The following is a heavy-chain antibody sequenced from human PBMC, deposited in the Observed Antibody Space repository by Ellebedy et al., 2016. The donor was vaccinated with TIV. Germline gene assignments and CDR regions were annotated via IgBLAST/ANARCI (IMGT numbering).Heavy chain of an antibody. Sequence: PGGSLRLSCAASGFTFSDHYMNWVRQAPGKGLEWVAHIKTDGSETYYVDSVKGRFTMSRENAKNALFLQMDGLRVDDSAVYYCVGFGVFNLWGQGAPVTVSS. CDR3: VGFGVFNL. V-gene: IGHV3-7*01. J-gene: IGHJ5*02. CDR1: GFTFSDHY. CDR2: IKTDGSET. D-gene: IGHD3-3*01.